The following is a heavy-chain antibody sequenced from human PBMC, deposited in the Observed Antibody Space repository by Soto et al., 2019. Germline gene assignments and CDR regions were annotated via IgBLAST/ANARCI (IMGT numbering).Heavy chain of an antibody. D-gene: IGHD6-13*01. Sequence: PSVKVACKASGGTFSSYAISWVRQAPGQGLEWMGGIIPIFGTANYAQKFQGRVTITADESTSTAYMELSSLRSEDTAVYYCARDGIAAAGTFLYWGQGTLVTVSS. CDR1: GGTFSSYA. V-gene: IGHV1-69*13. CDR2: IIPIFGTA. CDR3: ARDGIAAAGTFLY. J-gene: IGHJ4*02.